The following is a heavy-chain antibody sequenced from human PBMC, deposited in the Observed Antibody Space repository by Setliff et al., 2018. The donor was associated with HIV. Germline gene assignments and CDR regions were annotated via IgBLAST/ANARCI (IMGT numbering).Heavy chain of an antibody. Sequence: GASVKVSCKASGYTFTNFGITWVRQAPGQGLEWMGWISPSNGTTLYAQKFQGRVTMTTDTSTSTAYMELRRLRSDDTAVYYCARGSSGYYYHYFYYMDVWGKGTTVTVSS. CDR1: GYTFTNFG. J-gene: IGHJ6*03. CDR3: ARGSSGYYYHYFYYMDV. D-gene: IGHD3-22*01. V-gene: IGHV1-18*01. CDR2: ISPSNGTT.